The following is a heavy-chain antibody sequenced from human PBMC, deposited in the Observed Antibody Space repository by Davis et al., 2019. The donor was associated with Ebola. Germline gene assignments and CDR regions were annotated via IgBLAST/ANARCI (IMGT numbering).Heavy chain of an antibody. CDR1: GGSISSGGYY. Sequence: PSETLSLTCTVSGGSISSGGYYWSWIRQHPGKGLEWIGYIYYSGSTYYNPSLKSRVTISVDTSKNQFSLKLSSVTAADTAVYYCAELAAGTTYYYYMDVWGKGTTVTVSS. D-gene: IGHD6-13*01. CDR3: AELAAGTTYYYYMDV. J-gene: IGHJ6*03. CDR2: IYYSGST. V-gene: IGHV4-31*03.